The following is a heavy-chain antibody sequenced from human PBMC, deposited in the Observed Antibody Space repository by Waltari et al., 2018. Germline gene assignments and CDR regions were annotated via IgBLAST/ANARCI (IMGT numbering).Heavy chain of an antibody. Sequence: QVQLQESGPGLVKPSETLSLTCTVSGGSISNYYWSWIRQPPGKGLEWIGYIYYTGSTNYNPSRKRRVTISVDTSKNQFSLNLNSVTAADTAMYYCARTHYDTRGFWVDYLDFWGQGTLVTVSS. CDR2: IYYTGST. CDR3: ARTHYDTRGFWVDYLDF. J-gene: IGHJ4*02. CDR1: GGSISNYY. V-gene: IGHV4-59*01. D-gene: IGHD3-22*01.